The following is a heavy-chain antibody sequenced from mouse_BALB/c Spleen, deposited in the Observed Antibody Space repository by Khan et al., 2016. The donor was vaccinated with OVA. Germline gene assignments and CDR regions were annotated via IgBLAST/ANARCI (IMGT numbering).Heavy chain of an antibody. CDR2: INPTSGYT. CDR3: ARGRIAY. J-gene: IGHJ2*01. Sequence: VQLQESGAELAKPGASVKMSCKASGYTFTSYWMHWVKQRPGQGLEWIGYINPTSGYTDYNEKFKDKATLSADKSSSTAYMQLSSLTSEDSAVYYCARGRIAYWGQGTTLTVSS. CDR1: GYTFTSYW. V-gene: IGHV1-7*01. D-gene: IGHD1-1*01.